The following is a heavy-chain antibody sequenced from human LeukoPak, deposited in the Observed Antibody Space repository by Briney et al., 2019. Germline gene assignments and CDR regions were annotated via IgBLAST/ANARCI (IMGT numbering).Heavy chain of an antibody. CDR1: GGTFSSYA. CDR2: IIPIFGTA. V-gene: IGHV1-69*05. Sequence: SVKVSCKASGGTFSSYAISWVRQAPGQGLEWMGRIIPIFGTANYAQKFQGRVTITTDESTSTAYMELSSLRSEDTAVYYCARDAYCGGDCPFDYWGQGTLGTVSS. CDR3: ARDAYCGGDCPFDY. J-gene: IGHJ4*02. D-gene: IGHD2-21*02.